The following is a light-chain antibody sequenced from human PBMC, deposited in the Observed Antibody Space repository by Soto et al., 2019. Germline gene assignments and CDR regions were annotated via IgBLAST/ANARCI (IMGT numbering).Light chain of an antibody. Sequence: DIPMTQSPSTLSASVGDTVTITCRASQSLSYWLAWYQQKPGQAPKLLIHKASTLESGVPSRFSGSGSGTEFTLTISSLQPDDFATFYCQQYARFPYTFGQGTKLEIK. J-gene: IGKJ2*01. CDR1: QSLSYW. CDR2: KAS. CDR3: QQYARFPYT. V-gene: IGKV1-5*03.